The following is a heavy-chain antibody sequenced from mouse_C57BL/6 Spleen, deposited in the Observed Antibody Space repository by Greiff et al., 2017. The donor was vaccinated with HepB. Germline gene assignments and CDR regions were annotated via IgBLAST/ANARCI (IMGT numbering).Heavy chain of an antibody. CDR3: ARQGYGSSYGGFAY. J-gene: IGHJ3*01. Sequence: EVKVVESGGDLVKPGGSLKLSCAASGFTFSSYGMSWVRQTPDKRLEWVATISSGGSYTYYPDSVKGRFTISRDNAKNTLYLQMSSLKSEDTAMYYCARQGYGSSYGGFAYWGQGTLVTVSA. V-gene: IGHV5-6*01. D-gene: IGHD1-1*01. CDR1: GFTFSSYG. CDR2: ISSGGSYT.